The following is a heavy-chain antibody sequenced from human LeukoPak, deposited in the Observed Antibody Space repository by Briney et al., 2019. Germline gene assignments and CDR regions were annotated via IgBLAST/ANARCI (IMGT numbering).Heavy chain of an antibody. Sequence: ASVKVSRKASGYTFTSYDINWVRQATGQGLEWMGWMNPNSGNTGYAQKFQGRVTMTRNTSISTAYMELSSLRSEDTAVYYCARGGGPMGYDFWSGYYGYYGMDVWGQGTTVTVSS. D-gene: IGHD3-3*01. V-gene: IGHV1-8*01. J-gene: IGHJ6*02. CDR1: GYTFTSYD. CDR3: ARGGGPMGYDFWSGYYGYYGMDV. CDR2: MNPNSGNT.